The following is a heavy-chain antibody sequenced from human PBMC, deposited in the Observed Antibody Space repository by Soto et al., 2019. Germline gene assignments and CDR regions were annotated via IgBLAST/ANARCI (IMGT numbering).Heavy chain of an antibody. V-gene: IGHV1-18*01. J-gene: IGHJ6*02. D-gene: IGHD2-15*01. CDR2: ISAYNGNT. Sequence: QVQLVQSGAEVKKPGASVKVSCKASGYTFTSYGISWVRQAPGQGLEWMGWISAYNGNTNYAQKLQGRVTMTTDTSTSTAYMELRSMRSDDTAVYYCAREDIVVVVAATGRPVPHYYYYGMDVWGQGTTVTVSS. CDR1: GYTFTSYG. CDR3: AREDIVVVVAATGRPVPHYYYYGMDV.